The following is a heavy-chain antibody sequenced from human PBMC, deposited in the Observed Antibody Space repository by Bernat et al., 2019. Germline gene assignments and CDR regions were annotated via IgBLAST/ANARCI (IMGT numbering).Heavy chain of an antibody. CDR3: AREATRYYYDSSGCFDY. CDR1: GYTFTGYY. CDR2: INPNSGGT. V-gene: IGHV1-2*02. D-gene: IGHD3-22*01. Sequence: QVQLVQSGAEVKKPGASVKVSCKASGYTFTGYYMHWVRQAPGQGLEWMGWINPNSGGTNYAQKFQGRLTMTRDTSISTAYMELSRLRSDDTAVYYCAREATRYYYDSSGCFDYWGQGTLVTVSS. J-gene: IGHJ4*02.